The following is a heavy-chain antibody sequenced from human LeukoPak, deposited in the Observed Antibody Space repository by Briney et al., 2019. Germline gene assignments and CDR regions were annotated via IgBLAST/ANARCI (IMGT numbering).Heavy chain of an antibody. CDR2: INSDGSST. V-gene: IGHV3-74*01. CDR3: TRVFYTAMYGYCDA. Sequence: PGGSLRLSCAASGLTFSSYAMSWVRQAPGKGLVWVSRINSDGSSTSYADSVKGRFTISRDNAKNTLYLQMNSLRAEDTAVYYCTRVFYTAMYGYCDAWGQGTLVTVSS. CDR1: GLTFSSYA. D-gene: IGHD5-18*01. J-gene: IGHJ5*02.